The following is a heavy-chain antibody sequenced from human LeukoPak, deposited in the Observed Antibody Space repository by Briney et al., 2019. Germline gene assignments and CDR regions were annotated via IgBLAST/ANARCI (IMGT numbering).Heavy chain of an antibody. CDR1: GLTFSAYE. J-gene: IGHJ4*02. CDR2: ISSGGSTV. CDR3: AREKPEFDY. Sequence: SGGSLRLSCAACGLTFSAYEMNWVRQAPGKGLEWISYISSGGSTVYYADSVKGRFTIFRDNAKNSLYLQMNSLRAEDTAVYYCAREKPEFDYWGQGTLVTVSS. V-gene: IGHV3-48*03.